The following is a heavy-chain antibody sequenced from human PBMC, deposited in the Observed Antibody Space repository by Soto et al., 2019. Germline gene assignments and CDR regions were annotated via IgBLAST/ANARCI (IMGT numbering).Heavy chain of an antibody. Sequence: GGSLRLSCAASGFTISSYGMHWVRQAPGKGLEWVAVIWYDGSNKYYADSVKGRFTISRDNSKNTLYLQMNSLRAEDTAVYYCARDGRVAAIKNWFDPWGQGTLVTVSS. CDR2: IWYDGSNK. CDR3: ARDGRVAAIKNWFDP. CDR1: GFTISSYG. J-gene: IGHJ5*02. D-gene: IGHD2-15*01. V-gene: IGHV3-33*01.